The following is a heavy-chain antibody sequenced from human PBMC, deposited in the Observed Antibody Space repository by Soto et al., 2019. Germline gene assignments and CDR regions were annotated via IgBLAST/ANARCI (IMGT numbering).Heavy chain of an antibody. CDR3: ESLIPLVNQYDDVCSGPAPDGMDV. Sequence: PSETLSLSCTVSGGSISSSSYYWGWIRQPPGKGLEWIGSIYYSGSTYYNPSLKSRVTISVDTSKNQFSLKLSSVTAADTAVYYCESLIPLVNQYDDVCSGPAPDGMDVRGQGSTVTFSS. J-gene: IGHJ6*02. CDR1: GGSISSSSYY. D-gene: IGHD3-3*01. V-gene: IGHV4-39*01. CDR2: IYYSGST.